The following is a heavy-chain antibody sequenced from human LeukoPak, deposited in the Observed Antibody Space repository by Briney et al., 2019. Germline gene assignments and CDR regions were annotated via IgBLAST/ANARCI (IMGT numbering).Heavy chain of an antibody. D-gene: IGHD4-23*01. Sequence: SETLSLTCTVSGGSISGYYWSWIRQPPGKGLEWIGYIYYSGNTNYNPSLKSRVTISEDTSKNQFSLKLSSVTAADTAVYYCARGDGGNPSDYWGQGTLVTVSS. CDR3: ARGDGGNPSDY. CDR1: GGSISGYY. J-gene: IGHJ4*02. CDR2: IYYSGNT. V-gene: IGHV4-59*01.